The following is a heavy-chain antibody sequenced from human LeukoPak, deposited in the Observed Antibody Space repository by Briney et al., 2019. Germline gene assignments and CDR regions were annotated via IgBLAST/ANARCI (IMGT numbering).Heavy chain of an antibody. J-gene: IGHJ6*03. V-gene: IGHV3-23*01. CDR3: AKDRPENYDRSGISHMDV. D-gene: IGHD3-22*01. Sequence: GGSLRHSCAASQFTLSSYAMTWVRQAPGKGLEWVSTTSASGGSTYYADSVKGRFAISRDNSKNTVYLQMNSLRAEDTAVYYCAKDRPENYDRSGISHMDVWGKGTTVTVSS. CDR1: QFTLSSYA. CDR2: TSASGGST.